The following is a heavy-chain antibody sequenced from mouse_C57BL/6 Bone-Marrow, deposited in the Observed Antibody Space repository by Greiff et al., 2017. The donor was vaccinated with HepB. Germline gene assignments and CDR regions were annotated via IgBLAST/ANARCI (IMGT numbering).Heavy chain of an antibody. CDR1: GYTFTSYW. Sequence: QVQLQQPGAELVMPGASVKLSCKASGYTFTSYWMHWVKQRPGQGLEWIGEIDPSDSYTNYNQKFKGKSTLTVDKSSSTAYMQLSSLTSEDSAVYYCALEEIWDGYSFDYWGQGTTLTVSS. CDR3: ALEEIWDGYSFDY. J-gene: IGHJ2*01. CDR2: IDPSDSYT. V-gene: IGHV1-69*01. D-gene: IGHD2-3*01.